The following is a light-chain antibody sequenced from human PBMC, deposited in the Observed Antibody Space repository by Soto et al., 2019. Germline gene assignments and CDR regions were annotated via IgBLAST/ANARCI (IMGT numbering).Light chain of an antibody. V-gene: IGKV1-5*03. Sequence: DIQMTQSPSTLSASVGDRVTITCRASQNIGSWLAWDQQKPGKAPKLLIYKASILDSGVPSRFGGSGSGTECTLTISSLQPDDSATYYCQQYDKYSHWALGQGTKVEI. CDR1: QNIGSW. CDR2: KAS. J-gene: IGKJ1*01. CDR3: QQYDKYSHWA.